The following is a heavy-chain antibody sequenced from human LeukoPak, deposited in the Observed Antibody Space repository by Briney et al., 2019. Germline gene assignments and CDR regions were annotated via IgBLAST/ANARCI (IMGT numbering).Heavy chain of an antibody. Sequence: GGSLRLSCAASGNYWMHWVRLVPGKGLVWVSHINSDGSWTSYADSVKGRFTISKDNAKNTVYLQMNSLRAEDTAVYYCVSFYETYWGRGTLVTVSS. CDR3: VSFYETY. CDR2: INSDGSWT. V-gene: IGHV3-74*01. D-gene: IGHD2/OR15-2a*01. J-gene: IGHJ4*02. CDR1: GNYW.